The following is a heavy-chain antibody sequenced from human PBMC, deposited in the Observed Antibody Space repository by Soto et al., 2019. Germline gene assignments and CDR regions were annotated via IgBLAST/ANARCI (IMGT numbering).Heavy chain of an antibody. CDR3: ARSAGWYAIHV. CDR1: GDSVSSPYY. Sequence: QVQLQESGPGLVKPSGTLSLTCAVSGDSVSSPYYWCWVRQPPGKGLEWIGEVFHTGTTSYNLSLRSRVTISMDKSIIQFPLALSSVAAAYTAVYYCARSAGWYAIHVWGAGTLV. V-gene: IGHV4-4*02. D-gene: IGHD6-19*01. J-gene: IGHJ4*02. CDR2: VFHTGTT.